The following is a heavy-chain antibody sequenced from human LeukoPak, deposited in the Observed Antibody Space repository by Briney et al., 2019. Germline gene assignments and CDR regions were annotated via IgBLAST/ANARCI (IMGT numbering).Heavy chain of an antibody. CDR3: AKSSAGGLYYYYMDV. CDR1: GYTFTSYY. D-gene: IGHD2-15*01. J-gene: IGHJ6*03. V-gene: IGHV1-46*01. Sequence: ASVKVSCKASGYTFTSYYMHWVRQAPGQGLEWMGIINPSGGSTSYAQKFQGRVTMTRDMSTSTVYMELSSLRSEDTAVYYCAKSSAGGLYYYYMDVWGKGTTVTISS. CDR2: INPSGGST.